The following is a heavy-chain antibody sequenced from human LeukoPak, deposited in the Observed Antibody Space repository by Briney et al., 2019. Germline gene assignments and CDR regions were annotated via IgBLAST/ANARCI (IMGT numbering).Heavy chain of an antibody. D-gene: IGHD6-13*01. CDR2: ISGNGRTT. J-gene: IGHJ4*02. CDR3: AKEGYSSSWNADFDY. V-gene: IGHV3-23*01. CDR1: GFTFSSYA. Sequence: GGSLRLSCAASGFTFSSYAMSWVRQAPGKGLEWVSAISGNGRTTYYAESVKGRFTISRDNSKNTLYLQMNSLRAEDTAVYYCAKEGYSSSWNADFDYWGQGTLVTVPS.